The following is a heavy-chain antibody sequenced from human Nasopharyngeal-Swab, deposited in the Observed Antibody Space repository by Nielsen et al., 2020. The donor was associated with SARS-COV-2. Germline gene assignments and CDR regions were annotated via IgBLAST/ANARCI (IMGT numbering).Heavy chain of an antibody. D-gene: IGHD3-16*02. V-gene: IGHV7-4-1*02. CDR1: GYTFTNYA. CDR3: ADYDYVWGSYRYGDAFDI. J-gene: IGHJ3*02. CDR2: INTNTGNP. Sequence: ASVKVSCKASGYTFTNYAMNWVRQAPGQGLEWMGWINTNTGNPTYAQGFTGRFVFSLDTSVSTAYLQISSLKAEDTAVYYCADYDYVWGSYRYGDAFDIWGQGTMVTVSS.